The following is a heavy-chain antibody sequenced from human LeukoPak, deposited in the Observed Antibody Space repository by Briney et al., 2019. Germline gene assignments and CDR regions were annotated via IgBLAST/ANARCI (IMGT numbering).Heavy chain of an antibody. CDR2: IYYSGST. J-gene: IGHJ4*02. Sequence: SETLSLTCTVSGGSISNYYWNWIRQPPGKGLEWIGYIYYSGSTNYNPSLKSRGTTSVDTSKNQFSLKVSSVTAADTAVYYCARAPYCGGDCYFDYWGQGTLVTVSS. CDR3: ARAPYCGGDCYFDY. CDR1: GGSISNYY. D-gene: IGHD2-21*02. V-gene: IGHV4-59*01.